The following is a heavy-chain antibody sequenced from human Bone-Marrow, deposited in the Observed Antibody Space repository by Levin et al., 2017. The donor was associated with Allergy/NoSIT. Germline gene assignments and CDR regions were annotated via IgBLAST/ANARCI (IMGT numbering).Heavy chain of an antibody. J-gene: IGHJ2*01. CDR1: GYSFTYYW. D-gene: IGHD6-6*01. CDR3: ARQGRGIAARLWYFDL. CDR2: IYPGDSDT. Sequence: GESLKISCKGYGYSFTYYWIAWVRQMPGKGLEWMGIIYPGDSDTRYSPSFQGQVTISADKSFNTAYLQWSSLTASDTAMYYCARQGRGIAARLWYFDLWGRGTLVTVSS. V-gene: IGHV5-51*01.